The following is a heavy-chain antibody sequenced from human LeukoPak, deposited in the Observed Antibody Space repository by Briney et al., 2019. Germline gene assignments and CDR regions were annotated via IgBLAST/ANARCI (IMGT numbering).Heavy chain of an antibody. D-gene: IGHD3-22*01. V-gene: IGHV3-11*05. J-gene: IGHJ3*02. Sequence: GGSLRLSCAASGFTFSDYYMSWIRQAPGKGLEWVSYISSSSSYAKYADSVKGRFTISRDNAKNSLYLQMNSLRAEDTALYYCARDEYYDSSAYSPDAFDIWGQGTMVTVSS. CDR1: GFTFSDYY. CDR3: ARDEYYDSSAYSPDAFDI. CDR2: ISSSSSYA.